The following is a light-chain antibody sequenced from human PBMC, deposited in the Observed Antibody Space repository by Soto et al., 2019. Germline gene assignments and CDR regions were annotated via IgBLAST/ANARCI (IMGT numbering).Light chain of an antibody. V-gene: IGKV3-20*01. CDR2: DTS. CDR3: QQYGSSGT. CDR1: QSVGGSS. Sequence: ETVLTQSPGTLSLSPGERATVSCRASQSVGGSSLALYQQRPVQAPRPLIYDTSKRATGIPDRFSGSGSGTDFTLTISSLEPEDFAVYYCQQYGSSGTFGQGTKVDIK. J-gene: IGKJ1*01.